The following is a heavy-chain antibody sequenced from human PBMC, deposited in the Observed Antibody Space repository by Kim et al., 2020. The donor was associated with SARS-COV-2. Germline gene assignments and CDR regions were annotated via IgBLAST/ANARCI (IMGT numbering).Heavy chain of an antibody. Sequence: GGSLRLSCAASGFTFSSYAMHWVRQAPGKGLEWVAVISYDGSNKYYADSVKGRFTISRDNSKNTLYLQMNSLRAEDTAVYYCARNHGTYYGSGSYDYWGQGTLVTVSS. CDR1: GFTFSSYA. CDR3: ARNHGTYYGSGSYDY. V-gene: IGHV3-30*04. J-gene: IGHJ4*02. D-gene: IGHD3-10*01. CDR2: ISYDGSNK.